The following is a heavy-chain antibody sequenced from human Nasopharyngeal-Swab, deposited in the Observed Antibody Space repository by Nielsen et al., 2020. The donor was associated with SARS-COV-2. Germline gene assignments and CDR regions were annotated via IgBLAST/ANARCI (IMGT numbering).Heavy chain of an antibody. D-gene: IGHD2-2*01. V-gene: IGHV3-11*01. CDR1: GFTFSDYY. CDR2: ISSSGSTI. J-gene: IGHJ5*02. Sequence: GGSLRLSCAASGFTFSDYYMSWIRQAPGKGLEWVSYISSSGSTIYYADSVKGRFTISRDNAKNSLYLQMNSLRAEDTAVYYCARDWVGCSSTSCSDYNWFDPWGQGTLVTVSS. CDR3: ARDWVGCSSTSCSDYNWFDP.